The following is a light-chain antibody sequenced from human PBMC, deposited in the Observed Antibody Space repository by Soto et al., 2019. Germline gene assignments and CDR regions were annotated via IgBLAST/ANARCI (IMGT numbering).Light chain of an antibody. CDR1: QDISSW. CDR3: QLANMFPIT. Sequence: DIQMTQSPSFVSASVGDRVTVTCRASQDISSWLAWYQQKPGKAPKLLIYTTSTLGSGVPSRFSGSRSGTDFTLTISGLQPVDFATYYYQLANMFPITFGQGTRLEIK. J-gene: IGKJ5*01. V-gene: IGKV1-12*01. CDR2: TTS.